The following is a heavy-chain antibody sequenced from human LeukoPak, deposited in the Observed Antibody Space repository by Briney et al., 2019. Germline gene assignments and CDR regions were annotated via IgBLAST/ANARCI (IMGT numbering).Heavy chain of an antibody. CDR1: GFTFSSYG. D-gene: IGHD3-22*01. CDR2: IRYDGSNK. Sequence: GGSLRLSCAASGFTFSSYGMHWVRQAPGKGLEWVAFIRYDGSNKYYADSVKGRFTISRDNSKNTLYLQMNSLRAEDTALYYCAKGTHYYDSSGYLNWFDPWGQGTLVTVSS. CDR3: AKGTHYYDSSGYLNWFDP. V-gene: IGHV3-30*02. J-gene: IGHJ5*02.